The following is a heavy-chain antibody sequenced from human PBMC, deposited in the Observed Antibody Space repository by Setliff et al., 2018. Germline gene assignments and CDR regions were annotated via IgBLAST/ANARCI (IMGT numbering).Heavy chain of an antibody. CDR1: GYTFTDYG. J-gene: IGHJ4*02. CDR3: SRLVRYCTRTSCQRLSGGEF. D-gene: IGHD2-15*01. Sequence: ASVKVSCKTSGYTFTDYGITWVRQAPGQGLEWMGWISAHTGNTYYTPKLHGRVTLTTDTSASTAYMELTSLGSDDTAVYYCSRLVRYCTRTSCQRLSGGEFWGQGTLVTVSS. CDR2: ISAHTGNT. V-gene: IGHV1-18*01.